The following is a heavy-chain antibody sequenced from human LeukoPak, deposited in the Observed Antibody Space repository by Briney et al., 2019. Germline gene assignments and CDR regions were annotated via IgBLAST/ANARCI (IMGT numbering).Heavy chain of an antibody. CDR2: IKQDGSEK. Sequence: GGSLRLSCAASGFTFSSYWMSWVRRAPGKGLEWVANIKQDGSEKYYVDSVKGRFTISRDNAKNSLYLQMNSLRAEDTAVYYCAREYSSGWYYYYYGMDVWGQGTTVTVSS. D-gene: IGHD6-19*01. V-gene: IGHV3-7*03. J-gene: IGHJ6*02. CDR3: AREYSSGWYYYYYGMDV. CDR1: GFTFSSYW.